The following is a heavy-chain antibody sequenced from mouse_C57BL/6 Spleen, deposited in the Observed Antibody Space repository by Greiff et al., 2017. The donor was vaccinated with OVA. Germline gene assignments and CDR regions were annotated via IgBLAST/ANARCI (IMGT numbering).Heavy chain of an antibody. Sequence: EVKVAESGPGLVKPSKSLSLTCSVTGYSITSGYYWTWIRQFPGNKLEWMGYISYDGSNNYNPSLKNRISITRYTAKNQFFLKLNSVTTEDTATYYCARDWYVMGFAYWGQGTLVTVSA. J-gene: IGHJ3*01. D-gene: IGHD2-14*01. CDR2: ISYDGSN. V-gene: IGHV3-6*01. CDR1: GYSITSGYY. CDR3: ARDWYVMGFAY.